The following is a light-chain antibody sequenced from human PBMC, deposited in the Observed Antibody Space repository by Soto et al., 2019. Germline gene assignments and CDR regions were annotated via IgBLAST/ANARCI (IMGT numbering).Light chain of an antibody. V-gene: IGKV3-20*01. CDR1: QSVSSSH. CDR3: QQYGDSPMYT. J-gene: IGKJ2*01. CDR2: GAS. Sequence: EIVLTQSPGTLSSSPVERATLYCRASQSVSSSHLAWYQQKPGQAPRLLIYGASSRATGTPDRFSGSGSGTDFTLTISRLEPEDFAVYFCQQYGDSPMYTFGQGTKLEI.